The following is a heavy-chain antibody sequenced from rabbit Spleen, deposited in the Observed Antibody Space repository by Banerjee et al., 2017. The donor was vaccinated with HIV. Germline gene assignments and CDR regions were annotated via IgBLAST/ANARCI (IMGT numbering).Heavy chain of an antibody. D-gene: IGHD8-1*01. CDR3: ARDTGSSFSSYGMDL. Sequence: QSLEESGGDLVKPGASLTLTCTASGFSLTSSDYMCWVRQAPGKGLEWIACIDTSDGDTDYANWPKGRFTISKTSSTTVTLQMTSLTVADTATYFCARDTGSSFSSYGMDLWGPGTLVTVS. J-gene: IGHJ6*01. CDR1: GFSLTSSDY. V-gene: IGHV1S40*01. CDR2: IDTSDGDT.